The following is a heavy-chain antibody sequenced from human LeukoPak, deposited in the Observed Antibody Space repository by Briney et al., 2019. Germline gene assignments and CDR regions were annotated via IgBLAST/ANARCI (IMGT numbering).Heavy chain of an antibody. D-gene: IGHD6-13*01. V-gene: IGHV4-4*02. J-gene: IGHJ6*02. CDR1: GGSISSSNW. Sequence: SETLSLTCTVSGGSISSSNWWSWVRQPPGKGLEWIGEIYHSGSTNYNPSLKSRVTISVDKSKNQFSLKLSSVTAADTAVYYCASRSSSSWYRYYYYYYGMDVWGQGTTVTVSS. CDR2: IYHSGST. CDR3: ASRSSSSWYRYYYYYYGMDV.